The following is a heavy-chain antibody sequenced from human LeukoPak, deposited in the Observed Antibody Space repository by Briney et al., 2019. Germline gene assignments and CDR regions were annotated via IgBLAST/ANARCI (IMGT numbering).Heavy chain of an antibody. J-gene: IGHJ6*02. CDR1: GDSIRSGDPY. D-gene: IGHD3-3*01. V-gene: IGHV4-39*01. CDR3: ARLPITKRAMDV. Sequence: PSETLSLTCSVSGDSIRSGDPYWGWIRQDARKGLEWIASIYYVGSPHYNPSLNSRRVTLSVDTTKNQFSLTLTSVTAADTAIYYCARLPITKRAMDVWGQGTTVTVSS. CDR2: IYYVGSP.